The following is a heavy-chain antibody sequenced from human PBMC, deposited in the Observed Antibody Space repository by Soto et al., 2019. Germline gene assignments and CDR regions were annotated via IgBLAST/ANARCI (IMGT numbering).Heavy chain of an antibody. CDR2: ISYDGSNK. J-gene: IGHJ4*02. D-gene: IGHD1-26*01. V-gene: IGHV3-30-3*01. CDR1: GFTFSSYA. CDR3: ARDLKSGSPDY. Sequence: GGSLRLSCAASGFTFSSYAMHWVRQAPGKGLEWVAVISYDGSNKYYADSVKGRFTISRDNSKNTLYLQMNSLRAEDTAVYYCARDLKSGSPDYWGQGTLVTVSS.